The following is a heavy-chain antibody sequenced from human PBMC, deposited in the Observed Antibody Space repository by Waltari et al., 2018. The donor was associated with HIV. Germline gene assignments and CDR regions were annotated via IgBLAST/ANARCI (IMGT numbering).Heavy chain of an antibody. CDR1: GGSLNSYS. Sequence: VQLQESGPGLVKPSENLSLTCPVSGGSLNSYSWCWIRQPPGKGLEWCGSIYYSGSNDYNPSRKSRVTISVDTAKSQFSLKLTSLTAADTAVYYCAREASSSGYSRRGLYVWGQGTTVTVSS. J-gene: IGHJ6*02. D-gene: IGHD6-6*01. CDR3: AREASSSGYSRRGLYV. CDR2: IYYSGSN. V-gene: IGHV4-59*01.